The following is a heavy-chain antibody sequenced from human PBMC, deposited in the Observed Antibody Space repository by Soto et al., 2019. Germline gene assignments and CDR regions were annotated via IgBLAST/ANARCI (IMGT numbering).Heavy chain of an antibody. V-gene: IGHV4-59*01. J-gene: IGHJ5*02. D-gene: IGHD2-21*02. CDR2: IYCSGST. CDR3: ARGARAYCGGDCYYRFDP. CDR1: GGSISSYY. Sequence: PSETLSLTCTVSGGSISSYYWSWLRQPPGRGLEWIGYIYCSGSTNYNPSLKSRVTISIDTSKSQFSLELRSVTAADTAVYYCARGARAYCGGDCYYRFDPWGQGTLVTVSS.